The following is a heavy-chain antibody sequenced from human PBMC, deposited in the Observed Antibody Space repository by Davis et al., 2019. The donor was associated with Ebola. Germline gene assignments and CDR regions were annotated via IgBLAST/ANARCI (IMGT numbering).Heavy chain of an antibody. CDR2: ISSSSSTI. J-gene: IGHJ3*02. CDR3: ARQKIGAAFDI. V-gene: IGHV3-48*04. Sequence: GESLKISCAASGFTFSSYAMSWVRQAPGKGLEWVSYISSSSSTIYYADSVKGRFTISRDNAKNSLYLQMNSLRAEDTALYYCARQKIGAAFDIWGQGTMVTVSS. CDR1: GFTFSSYA. D-gene: IGHD4-17*01.